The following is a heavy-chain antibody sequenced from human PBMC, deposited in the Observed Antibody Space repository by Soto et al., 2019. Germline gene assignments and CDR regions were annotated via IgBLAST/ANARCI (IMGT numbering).Heavy chain of an antibody. Sequence: GGSLRLSCAASGFTFSSYAMSWVRQAPGKGLEWVSAISGSGGSTYYADSVKGRLTISRDNSKNTLYLQMNSLRAEDTAVYYCAKSINLVGATDFDYLGQGTLVTVSS. D-gene: IGHD1-26*01. J-gene: IGHJ4*02. CDR3: AKSINLVGATDFDY. CDR1: GFTFSSYA. V-gene: IGHV3-23*01. CDR2: ISGSGGST.